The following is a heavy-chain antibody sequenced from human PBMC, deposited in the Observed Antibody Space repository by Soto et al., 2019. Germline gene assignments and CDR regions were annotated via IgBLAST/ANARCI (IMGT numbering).Heavy chain of an antibody. CDR3: AREPLGYCTNGVCYTGFDY. CDR1: GFTFSSYS. D-gene: IGHD2-8*01. CDR2: ISSSSSYI. Sequence: KPGGSLRLSCAASGFTFSSYSMNWVRQAPGKGLEWVSSISSSSSYIYYAESVKGRFTISRCNAKNSLYLQMNSLRAEDTAVYYCAREPLGYCTNGVCYTGFDYWGQGTLVTVSS. V-gene: IGHV3-21*01. J-gene: IGHJ4*02.